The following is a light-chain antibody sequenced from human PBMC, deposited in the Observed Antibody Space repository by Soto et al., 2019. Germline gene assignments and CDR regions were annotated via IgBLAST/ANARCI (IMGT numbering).Light chain of an antibody. CDR3: QQYNSQWT. J-gene: IGKJ1*01. V-gene: IGKV1-5*01. CDR2: DVS. Sequence: QSPSTLSASVGDRVTITCRASQSVSSWLAWYQQKRGKAPKLLIYDVSSLESGVPSRFSGSGSGTEFTLTISSLQPDDFATYYCQQYNSQWTFGQGTKVDIK. CDR1: QSVSSW.